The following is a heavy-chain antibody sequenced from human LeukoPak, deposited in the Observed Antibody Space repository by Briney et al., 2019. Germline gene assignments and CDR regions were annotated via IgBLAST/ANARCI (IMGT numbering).Heavy chain of an antibody. J-gene: IGHJ5*02. V-gene: IGHV4-59*12. D-gene: IGHD6-6*01. CDR2: IYYSGST. CDR1: GGSISSYY. Sequence: SETLSLTCTDSGGSISSYYWSWIRHPPGKGLEWIGYIYYSGSTYYNPSLKSRVTISVDTSKNQFSLKLSSVTAADTAVYYCARDLMYSSSSLPMVWFDPWGQGTLVTVSS. CDR3: ARDLMYSSSSLPMVWFDP.